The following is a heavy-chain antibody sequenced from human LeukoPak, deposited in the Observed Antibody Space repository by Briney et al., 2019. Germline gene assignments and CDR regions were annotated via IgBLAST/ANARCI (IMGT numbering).Heavy chain of an antibody. Sequence: SGPTLLNPTQTLTLPCTFPGFSIDTSGMCVSWIRQSPGQALEWLSRIDWDDDKYYNTSMKDRLSISRGTSKNQVVLTMTNMDPVDTATYYCARMMTMIGTGYFDSWGQGTLVTVSS. CDR2: IDWDDDK. V-gene: IGHV2-70*11. J-gene: IGHJ4*02. CDR1: GFSIDTSGMC. CDR3: ARMMTMIGTGYFDS. D-gene: IGHD3-22*01.